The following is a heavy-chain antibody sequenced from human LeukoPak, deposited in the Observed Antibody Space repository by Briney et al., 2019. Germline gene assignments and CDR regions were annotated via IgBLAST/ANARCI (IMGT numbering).Heavy chain of an antibody. CDR1: GGSFSGYY. CDR2: INHSGST. D-gene: IGHD6-19*01. Sequence: SETLSLTCAVYGGSFSGYYWSWIRQPPGKGLEWIGEINHSGSTNYNPSLKSRVIISVDTSKNQFSLKLSSVTAADTAVYYCARDYVGVAGTFDYWGQGTLVTVSS. V-gene: IGHV4-34*01. CDR3: ARDYVGVAGTFDY. J-gene: IGHJ4*02.